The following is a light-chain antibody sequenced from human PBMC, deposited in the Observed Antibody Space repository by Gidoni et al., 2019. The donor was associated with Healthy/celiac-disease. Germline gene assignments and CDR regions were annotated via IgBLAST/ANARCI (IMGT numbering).Light chain of an antibody. CDR1: SGFSVGDLC. CDR2: YHSDSNK. V-gene: IGLV5-52*01. J-gene: IGLJ3*02. CDR3: GTWHINAKTLGV. Sequence: QPVLTQPSSHSESYGASVRLPCMLSSGFSVGDLCIRLYQQKPVNPPRYLLYYHSDSNKRQGPGVPSRFSVSNDASANAGILRISGLQPEDEADYYCGTWHINAKTLGVFGGGTKLTVL.